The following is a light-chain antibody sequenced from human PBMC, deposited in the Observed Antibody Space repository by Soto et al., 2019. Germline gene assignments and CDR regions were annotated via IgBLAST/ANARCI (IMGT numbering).Light chain of an antibody. J-gene: IGKJ4*01. V-gene: IGKV1-12*01. CDR2: DAS. CDR3: QQINSFPPT. Sequence: DIQMTQSPSSVSASVGDSVTITCRASRNIKTSLAWYQQRPGKGPELLIYDASTLQSGVPSRISGSGSGTEFTLTISRLQPEASATFFCQQINSFPPTFGGGTKVAI. CDR1: RNIKTS.